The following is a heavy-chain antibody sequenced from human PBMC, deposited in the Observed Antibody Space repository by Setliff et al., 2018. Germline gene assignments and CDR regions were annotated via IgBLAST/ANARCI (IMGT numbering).Heavy chain of an antibody. CDR1: GGSVSNSGFF. V-gene: IGHV4-39*01. J-gene: IGHJ5*02. D-gene: IGHD3-3*02. Sequence: SETLSLTCTVSGGSVSNSGFFWGWLRQAPGKGLAWIGNIYDSGSSNYNASPKSRLIITRDTSKNQISMKLTSVTAADTAVYYCGRGFSRVEGWGNWFDPWGQGILVTVSS. CDR2: IYDSGSS. CDR3: GRGFSRVEGWGNWFDP.